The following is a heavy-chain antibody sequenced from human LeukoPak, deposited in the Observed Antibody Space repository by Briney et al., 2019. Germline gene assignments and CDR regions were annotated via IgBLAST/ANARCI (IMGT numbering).Heavy chain of an antibody. CDR1: SGSISFYY. V-gene: IGHV4-59*01. J-gene: IGHJ4*02. Sequence: SETLSLTCTVSSGSISFYYWAWIRQPPGKGLEWIGYIYHSGSTNYNPSLKSRVTISVDTSKNQFSLKLSSVTAADTAVYYCARGGGYASPIGYWGQGALVTVSS. D-gene: IGHD5-12*01. CDR2: IYHSGST. CDR3: ARGGGYASPIGY.